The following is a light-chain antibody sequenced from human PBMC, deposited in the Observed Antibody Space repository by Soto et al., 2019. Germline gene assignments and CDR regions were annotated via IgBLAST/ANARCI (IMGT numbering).Light chain of an antibody. CDR3: TSYAGSNNFVV. V-gene: IGLV2-8*01. J-gene: IGLJ2*01. CDR2: EVY. Sequence: QSVLTQPPSASGSPGQSVTISCTGTSSDIGGYDYVSWYQHHPGKAPKLMIYEVYKRPSGVPDRFSGSKSGNTASLTVSGLQAEDEADYYCTSYAGSNNFVVFGGGTQLTVL. CDR1: SSDIGGYDY.